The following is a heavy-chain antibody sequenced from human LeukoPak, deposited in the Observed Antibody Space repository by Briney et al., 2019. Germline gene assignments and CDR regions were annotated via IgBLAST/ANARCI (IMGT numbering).Heavy chain of an antibody. CDR3: AHGYFYGSGSHLDY. Sequence: SGPTLVKPTQTLTLTCTFSGFSLSTSGVGVGWIRQPPGKALEWLPLIYWDGDQRYRPSLQNRLTITKNTSKNQVVLTMTNMDPVDTATYYCAHGYFYGSGSHLDYWGQGTLVTVSS. CDR2: IYWDGDQ. CDR1: GFSLSTSGVG. D-gene: IGHD3-10*01. J-gene: IGHJ4*02. V-gene: IGHV2-5*02.